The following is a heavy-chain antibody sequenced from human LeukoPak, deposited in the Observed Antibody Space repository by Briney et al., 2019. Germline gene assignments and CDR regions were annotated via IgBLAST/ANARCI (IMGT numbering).Heavy chain of an antibody. CDR2: TYYRSKWYN. V-gene: IGHV6-1*01. D-gene: IGHD3-3*01. CDR1: GYSVSSNSAA. Sequence: SQTLSLTCATSGYSVSSNSAAWTWLRQSPSRGLEWLGRTYYRSKWYNDYAVSVTGLLIIDSDTSKNQFFLHLNSVTPEDTAIYYCARGRFFARYFYYYGMDVWGQGTTVTVSS. CDR3: ARGRFFARYFYYYGMDV. J-gene: IGHJ6*02.